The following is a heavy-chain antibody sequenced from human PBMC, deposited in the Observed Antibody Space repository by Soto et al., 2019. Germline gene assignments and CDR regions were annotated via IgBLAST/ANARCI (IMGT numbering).Heavy chain of an antibody. J-gene: IGHJ6*02. CDR2: IIPIFGTA. CDR3: ARNGGRTATRYGYDIVYYYGMDV. D-gene: IGHD3-9*01. Sequence: QVQLVQSGAEVKKPGSSVKVSCKASGGTFSSYAISWVRQAPGQGLEWMGGIIPIFGTANYAQKFQGRVTISADKSKSTAYMELSSLRSEGTAVYYCARNGGRTATRYGYDIVYYYGMDVWGQGTTVTVSS. CDR1: GGTFSSYA. V-gene: IGHV1-69*06.